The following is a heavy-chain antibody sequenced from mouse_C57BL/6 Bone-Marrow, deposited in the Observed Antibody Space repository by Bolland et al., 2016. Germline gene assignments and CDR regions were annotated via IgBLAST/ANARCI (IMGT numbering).Heavy chain of an antibody. CDR2: YDGSST. V-gene: IGHV5-16*01. Sequence: YDGSSTYYLDSLKSRFIISRDNAKNILYLQMSSLKSEDTATYYCARESSSMDYWGQGTS. D-gene: IGHD1-3*01. CDR3: ARESSSMDY. J-gene: IGHJ4*01.